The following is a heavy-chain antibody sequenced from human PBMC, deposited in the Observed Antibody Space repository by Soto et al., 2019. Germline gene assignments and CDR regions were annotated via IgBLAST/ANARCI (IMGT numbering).Heavy chain of an antibody. J-gene: IGHJ4*01. V-gene: IGHV3-48*03. CDR3: ARENRGDGFDF. Sequence: LRLSCAASGFTLSNYEMNWVRQAPGKGLEWVSYINSGGASIKYAYSVKGRFTLSRDNARNSLFLQMNSLRNEDTAIYYCARENRGDGFDFWGHGTLVTPSS. CDR1: GFTLSNYE. CDR2: INSGGASI. D-gene: IGHD2-21*01.